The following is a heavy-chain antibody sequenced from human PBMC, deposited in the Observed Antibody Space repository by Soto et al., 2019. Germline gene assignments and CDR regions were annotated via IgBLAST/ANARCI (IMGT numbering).Heavy chain of an antibody. Sequence: QVQLQESGPGLVKPSQTLSLTCTVSGDSISSGGYYWSWIRQHPGKGLEWIGYIYYSGSTYYNPSLKSRVTISVDTSKNQFALKLSSVTAADTAVYYCAREGPDNWFDPWGQGTLVTVSS. CDR2: IYYSGST. CDR3: AREGPDNWFDP. J-gene: IGHJ5*02. CDR1: GDSISSGGYY. V-gene: IGHV4-31*03.